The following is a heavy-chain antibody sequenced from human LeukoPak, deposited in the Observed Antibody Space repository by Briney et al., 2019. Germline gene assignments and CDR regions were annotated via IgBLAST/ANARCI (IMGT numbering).Heavy chain of an antibody. CDR3: AKDTSIGRYCTHGVCSPFDY. CDR2: ISDTGATT. CDR1: VFTFSSYA. D-gene: IGHD2-8*01. Sequence: GGSLRLSCAGSVFTFSSYAMSWVRQAPGKGLEWVSAISDTGATTYDADSVKGRFTISRDNSRSTLYLQMNSLRAEDTALYYCAKDTSIGRYCTHGVCSPFDYWGQGTLVTVSS. J-gene: IGHJ4*02. V-gene: IGHV3-23*01.